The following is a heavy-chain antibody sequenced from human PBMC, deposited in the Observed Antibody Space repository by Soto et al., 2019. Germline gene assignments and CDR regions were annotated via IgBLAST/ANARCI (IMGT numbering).Heavy chain of an antibody. Sequence: GGSRRLSCGASGFTFSNYYRSWIRQAPGKGLEWVSYISSAGRTIYYADSVKGRFTVSRDNAQNSLSLKLNSLRVEDTAVYYCARSYSSGWEFDYWGQGTQVTVYS. J-gene: IGHJ4*02. CDR1: GFTFSNYY. CDR3: ARSYSSGWEFDY. V-gene: IGHV3-11*01. D-gene: IGHD6-19*01. CDR2: ISSAGRTI.